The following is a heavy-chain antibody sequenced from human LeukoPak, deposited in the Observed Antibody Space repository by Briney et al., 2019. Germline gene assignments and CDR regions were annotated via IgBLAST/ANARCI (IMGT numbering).Heavy chain of an antibody. CDR1: GFTFSNYA. CDR2: ISGRGITT. CDR3: ATGDYGVHGDY. J-gene: IGHJ4*02. Sequence: GGSLRLSCAASGFTFSNYAMSWVRQAPGKGLEWVSAISGRGITTNYADSVKGRFTISRDNSKNTLFLQMNSLRAEDTAVYYCATGDYGVHGDYWGQGILVTVSS. D-gene: IGHD4/OR15-4a*01. V-gene: IGHV3-23*01.